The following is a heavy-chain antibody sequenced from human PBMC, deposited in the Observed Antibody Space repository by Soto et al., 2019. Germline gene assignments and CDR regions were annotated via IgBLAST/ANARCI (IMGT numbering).Heavy chain of an antibody. V-gene: IGHV3-7*01. D-gene: IGHD3-3*01. CDR3: ARDHSGEITIFGVVIPDYYYMDV. CDR1: GFTFSSYW. J-gene: IGHJ6*03. CDR2: IKQDGSEK. Sequence: PGGSLRLSCAASGFTFSSYWMSWVRQAPGKGLEWVANIKQDGSEKYYVDSVKGRFTISRDNAKNSLYLQMNSLRAEDTAVYYCARDHSGEITIFGVVIPDYYYMDVWGKGTTVTVSS.